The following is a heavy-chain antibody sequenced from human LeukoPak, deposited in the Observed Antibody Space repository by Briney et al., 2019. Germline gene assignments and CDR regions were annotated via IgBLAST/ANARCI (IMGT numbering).Heavy chain of an antibody. CDR3: ARDFAEAAATSDYYYYMDV. CDR1: GGSISSYY. J-gene: IGHJ6*03. Sequence: SETLSLTCTVSGGSISSYYWSWIRQPPGKGLEWIGYIYYSGSTNYNPSLKSRVTISVDTSKNQFSLKLSSVTAADTAVYYCARDFAEAAATSDYYYYMDVWGKGTTVTVSS. CDR2: IYYSGST. V-gene: IGHV4-59*01. D-gene: IGHD2-15*01.